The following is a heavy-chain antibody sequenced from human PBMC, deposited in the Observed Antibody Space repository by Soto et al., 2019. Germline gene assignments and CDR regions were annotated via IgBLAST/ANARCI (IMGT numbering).Heavy chain of an antibody. CDR1: GFTFSSDW. V-gene: IGHV3-74*01. Sequence: GGSLRLSCAASGFTFSSDWMHWVRQAPGKGLVWVSRVKSDGSGAAYAESVKGRFTISRDNAKNTLYLQMNSLRAEDTAVYYCAKDWLSSRAYYYYMDVWGKGTTVTVSS. J-gene: IGHJ6*03. CDR3: AKDWLSSRAYYYYMDV. D-gene: IGHD2-2*01. CDR2: VKSDGSGA.